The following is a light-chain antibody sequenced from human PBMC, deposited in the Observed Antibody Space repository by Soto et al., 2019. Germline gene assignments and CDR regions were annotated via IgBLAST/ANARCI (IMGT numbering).Light chain of an antibody. V-gene: IGLV2-14*01. CDR3: SSYTSSTDYV. Sequence: QSVLTQPASVSGSPGESITISCTGTSSDIDTYNYVSWYQQHPGKAPKLIIYEVTNRPSGVSNRFSGSKSGDTASLTISGLRAEDEADYYCSSYTSSTDYVFGTGTKGTVL. CDR2: EVT. CDR1: SSDIDTYNY. J-gene: IGLJ1*01.